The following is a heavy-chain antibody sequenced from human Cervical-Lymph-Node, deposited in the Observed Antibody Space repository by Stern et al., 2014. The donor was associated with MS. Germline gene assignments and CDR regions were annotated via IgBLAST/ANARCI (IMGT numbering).Heavy chain of an antibody. CDR1: GFTFSSYG. CDR2: IWYDGSHK. Sequence: VQLVESGGGVVQPGRSLRLSCAASGFTFSSYGMHWVRQAPGKGLEWVAVIWYDGSHKYYADSVQGRFTISSDNSKNKQSLQLNSLRAEDTAVYYCARDRHDLGYCSGGSCYLPDYWGQGTLVTVSS. V-gene: IGHV3-33*01. J-gene: IGHJ4*02. CDR3: ARDRHDLGYCSGGSCYLPDY. D-gene: IGHD2-15*01.